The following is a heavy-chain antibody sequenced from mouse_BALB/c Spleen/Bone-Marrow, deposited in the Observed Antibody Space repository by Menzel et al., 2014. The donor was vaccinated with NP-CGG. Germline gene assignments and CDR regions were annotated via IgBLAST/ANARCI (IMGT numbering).Heavy chain of an antibody. V-gene: IGHV1-69*02. CDR1: GYTFTSYW. Sequence: QVQLKESGAELVRPGASVKLSCKASGYTFTSYWINWVKQRPGQGLEWIGNIYPSDSYTNYNQKFKDKATLTADKSSSTAYMQLSSPTSEDSAVYFCTRAGNYGNYYAMDYWGQGTSVTVSS. CDR2: IYPSDSYT. D-gene: IGHD2-1*01. CDR3: TRAGNYGNYYAMDY. J-gene: IGHJ4*01.